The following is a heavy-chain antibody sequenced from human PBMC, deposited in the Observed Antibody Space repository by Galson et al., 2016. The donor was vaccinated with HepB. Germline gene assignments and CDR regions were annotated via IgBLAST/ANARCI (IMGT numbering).Heavy chain of an antibody. CDR3: ARFVGQPLDY. CDR2: ISTSSTVI. Sequence: SLRLSCAASGFTFSSSSMTWVRQAPGKGLEWISYISTSSTVICYADSVKGRFTISRDNAKSSLYLQMNSLSVEDTAVYYCARFVGQPLDYWGQGTLVTVSS. J-gene: IGHJ4*02. V-gene: IGHV3-48*01. CDR1: GFTFSSSS.